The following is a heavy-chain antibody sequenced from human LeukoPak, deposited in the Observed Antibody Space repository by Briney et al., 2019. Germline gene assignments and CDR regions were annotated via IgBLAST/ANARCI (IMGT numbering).Heavy chain of an antibody. CDR2: IKQDGSDK. CDR3: ARVRCSSSSCFPDY. V-gene: IGHV3-7*01. D-gene: IGHD2-15*01. CDR1: GFTFSTYW. Sequence: GGSLRLSCAASGFTFSTYWMSWVRQAPGKGLEGVANIKQDGSDKYYVDSVKGRFTISRDNAKNSLFLQMNSLRAEDTAVYYCARVRCSSSSCFPDYWGQGTLVTVSS. J-gene: IGHJ4*02.